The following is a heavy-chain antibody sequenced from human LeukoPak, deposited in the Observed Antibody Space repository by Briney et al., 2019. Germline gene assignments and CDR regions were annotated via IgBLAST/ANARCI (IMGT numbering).Heavy chain of an antibody. J-gene: IGHJ6*03. D-gene: IGHD3-3*01. Sequence: PSETLSLTCTVSGGSISSYYWSWIRQPPGKGLEWIGYIYYSGSTNYNPSLKSRVTISVDTSKNQFSLKLSSVTAADTAVYYCAREERLYDSQPPYYYYYMDVWGKGTTVTVSS. V-gene: IGHV4-59*01. CDR3: AREERLYDSQPPYYYYYMDV. CDR2: IYYSGST. CDR1: GGSISSYY.